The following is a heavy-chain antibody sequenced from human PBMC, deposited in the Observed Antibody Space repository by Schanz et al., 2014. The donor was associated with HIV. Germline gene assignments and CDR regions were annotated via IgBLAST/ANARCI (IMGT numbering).Heavy chain of an antibody. CDR3: AKGIMGATEYYYGMDV. J-gene: IGHJ6*02. D-gene: IGHD1-26*01. V-gene: IGHV3-9*01. Sequence: EVQLVEFGGGSVQPGRSLRLSCTASGFTFDDFAMHWVRQAPGKGLEWVSGISWNRGRLGYADSVKGRFSISRDNAKNTLYLQMNSLRVEDTALYYCAKGIMGATEYYYGMDVWGQGTTVNVFS. CDR1: GFTFDDFA. CDR2: ISWNRGRL.